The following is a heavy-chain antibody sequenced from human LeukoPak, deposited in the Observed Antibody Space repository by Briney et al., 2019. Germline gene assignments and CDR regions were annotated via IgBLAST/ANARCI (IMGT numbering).Heavy chain of an antibody. CDR1: VGTFTIYA. CDR2: VIPILGIA. D-gene: IGHD3-16*02. J-gene: IGHJ3*02. CDR3: AVPDMITFGGVIARDAFDI. V-gene: IGHV1-69*04. Sequence: SVTLSFKASVGTFTIYAISWVRHAPGPGLEWMGRVIPILGIAKYAQKFQGRVTITADKSTSTAYMELSSLRSEDTAVYYCAVPDMITFGGVIARDAFDIWGQGTMVTVSS.